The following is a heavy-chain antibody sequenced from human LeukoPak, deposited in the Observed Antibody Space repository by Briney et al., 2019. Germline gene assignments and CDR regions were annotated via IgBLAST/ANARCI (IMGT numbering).Heavy chain of an antibody. CDR3: ARDLAAALDY. V-gene: IGHV4-34*01. CDR2: INHSGST. D-gene: IGHD6-13*01. J-gene: IGHJ4*02. Sequence: SETLSLTCAVYGGSFSGYYWSWIRQPPGKGLEWIGEINHSGSTNYNPSLKSRVTISVDTSKNQFSLKLSSVTAADTAVYYCARDLAAALDYWGQGTLVTVSS. CDR1: GGSFSGYY.